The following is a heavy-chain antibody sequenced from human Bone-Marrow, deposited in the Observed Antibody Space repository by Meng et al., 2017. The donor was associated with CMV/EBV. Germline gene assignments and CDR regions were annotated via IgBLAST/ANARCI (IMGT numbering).Heavy chain of an antibody. J-gene: IGHJ1*01. CDR1: GFTFGDYA. CDR2: IRSKAYGGTT. CDR3: TRDHGYFTH. V-gene: IGHV3-49*04. Sequence: GESLKISCTASGFTFGDYAMSWVRQAPGKGLEWVGFIRSKAYGGTTEYAASVKGRFTISRDDSKSIAYLQMNSLKTEDTAVYYCTRDHGYFTHWGQGTLVYVSS. D-gene: IGHD5-24*01.